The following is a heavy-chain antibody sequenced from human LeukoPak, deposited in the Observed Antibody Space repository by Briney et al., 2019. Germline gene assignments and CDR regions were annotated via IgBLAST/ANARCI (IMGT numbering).Heavy chain of an antibody. J-gene: IGHJ6*03. CDR1: GFPFISYA. D-gene: IGHD2-2*01. Sequence: PGGSLRLSCAASGFPFISYAMSWVRQAPGKGLECVSGISGSGDGAYYADSVKGRFTISRDNSMNTLYLQVNSLRAEDTATFYCAKFSGSPCSRTSCVHYMDVWGKGITVTVS. V-gene: IGHV3-23*01. CDR3: AKFSGSPCSRTSCVHYMDV. CDR2: ISGSGDGA.